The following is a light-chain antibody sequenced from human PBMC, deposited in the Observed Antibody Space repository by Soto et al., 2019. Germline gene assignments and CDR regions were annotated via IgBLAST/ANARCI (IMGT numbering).Light chain of an antibody. J-gene: IGKJ1*01. CDR3: MQPLENFRT. CDR2: LGS. V-gene: IGKV2-28*01. Sequence: DIVMTQYPLSLPVTPGEPASISCRSSQSLVHFNGYNYLDWYMQKPGQSPQLLIYLGSNRASGVPDRFSGSGSDTYFTLEISRVEADDVGVYYCMQPLENFRTFGQGTKVDI. CDR1: QSLVHFNGYNY.